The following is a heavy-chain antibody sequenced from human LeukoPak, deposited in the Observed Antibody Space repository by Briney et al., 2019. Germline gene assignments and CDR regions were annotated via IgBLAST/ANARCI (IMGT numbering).Heavy chain of an antibody. CDR1: GYTFTSYY. Sequence: ASVKVSCKASGYTFTSYYMHWVRQAPGQGLEWMGIINPSGGSTSYAQKFQGRVTMTRDTSTSTVYIELSSLRSEDTAVYYCARELGRDGYNSDYDYWGQGTLVTVSS. D-gene: IGHD5-24*01. J-gene: IGHJ4*02. V-gene: IGHV1-46*01. CDR3: ARELGRDGYNSDYDY. CDR2: INPSGGST.